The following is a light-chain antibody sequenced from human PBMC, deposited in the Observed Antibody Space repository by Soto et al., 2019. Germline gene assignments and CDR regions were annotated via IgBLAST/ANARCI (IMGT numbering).Light chain of an antibody. V-gene: IGKV1-39*01. J-gene: IGKJ2*01. CDR3: QQSYSTPLPRYT. CDR1: QSISSY. Sequence: DIQMTQSPSSLSASVGDRVTITCRASQSISSYLNWYQQKPGKAPKLLIYAASSLQSGVPSRFSGSGSGTDFTLTISSLQPEDFATYYCQQSYSTPLPRYTFGQGTKLEIK. CDR2: AAS.